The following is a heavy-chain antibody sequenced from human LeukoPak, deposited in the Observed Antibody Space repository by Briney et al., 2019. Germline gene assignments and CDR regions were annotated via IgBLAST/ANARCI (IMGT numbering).Heavy chain of an antibody. CDR3: ARGGHSSFDY. CDR1: GFTFSNFW. J-gene: IGHJ4*02. Sequence: GGSLRLSCADSGFTFSNFWLHWVRQAPGKGLEWVSRITSDGSNINYADSVQGRFTISRDNAKNTLYLQMNSLRAEDTAVYYCARGGHSSFDYWGQGALVTVSS. V-gene: IGHV3-74*01. D-gene: IGHD3-16*01. CDR2: ITSDGSNI.